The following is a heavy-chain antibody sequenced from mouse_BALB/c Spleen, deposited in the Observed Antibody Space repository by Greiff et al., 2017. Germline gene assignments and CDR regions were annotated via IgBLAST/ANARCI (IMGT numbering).Heavy chain of an antibody. J-gene: IGHJ3*01. D-gene: IGHD1-1*01. Sequence: VKLVESGAELVRPGTSVKISCKASGYTFTNYWLGWVKQRPGHGLEWIGDIYPGGGYTNYNEKFNGKATLTADTSSSTAYMQLSSLTSEDSAVYFCARRHGSRSWFAYWGQGTLVTVSA. CDR3: ARRHGSRSWFAY. V-gene: IGHV1-63*02. CDR1: GYTFTNYW. CDR2: IYPGGGYT.